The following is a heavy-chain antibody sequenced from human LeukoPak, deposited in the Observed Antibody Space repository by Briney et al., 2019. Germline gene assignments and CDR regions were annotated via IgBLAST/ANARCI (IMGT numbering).Heavy chain of an antibody. CDR1: GYTFTSYG. D-gene: IGHD3-16*02. V-gene: IGHV1-18*01. J-gene: IGHJ4*02. CDR2: ISAYNGNT. CDR3: ARLRLLRLGELSSDFDY. Sequence: ASVKVSCKASGYTFTSYGISWVRQAPGQGLEWMGWISAYNGNTNYAQKLQGRVTMTTDTSTSTAYMELRSLRSDDTAVYCCARLRLLRLGELSSDFDYWGQGTLVTVSS.